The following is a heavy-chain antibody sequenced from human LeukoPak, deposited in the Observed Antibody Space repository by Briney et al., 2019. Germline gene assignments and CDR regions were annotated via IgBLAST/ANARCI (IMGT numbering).Heavy chain of an antibody. CDR3: ARGRGGSGSYRLRGSGVVDY. Sequence: SETLSLTCAVSGGPLRTADYYWSWIRQPAGKGLEWVGRIYTNGRSNYNPSLESRVTMSIDTSKNQFSLKLSSVTAADTAVYYCARGRGGSGSYRLRGSGVVDYWGQGTLVTVSS. CDR2: IYTNGRS. V-gene: IGHV4-61*02. J-gene: IGHJ4*02. CDR1: GGPLRTADYY. D-gene: IGHD3-10*01.